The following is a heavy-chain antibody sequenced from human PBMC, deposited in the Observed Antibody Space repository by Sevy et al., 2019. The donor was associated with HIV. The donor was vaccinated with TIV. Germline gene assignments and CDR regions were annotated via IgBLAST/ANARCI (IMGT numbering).Heavy chain of an antibody. V-gene: IGHV3-30*04. Sequence: GGSLRLSCAASGFAFNDFAMNWLRQIPGKGLEWVAIISYDGRKKFYADSVKGRFTISRDNSKNVVYLQMNSLRPEDTAVYFCATASLWGDSGVSHPSFDSWGQGTLVTVSS. CDR2: ISYDGRKK. J-gene: IGHJ4*02. CDR1: GFAFNDFA. CDR3: ATASLWGDSGVSHPSFDS. D-gene: IGHD2-15*01.